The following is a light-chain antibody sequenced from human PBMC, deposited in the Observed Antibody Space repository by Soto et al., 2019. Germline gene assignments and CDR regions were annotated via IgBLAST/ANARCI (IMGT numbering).Light chain of an antibody. J-gene: IGKJ1*01. Sequence: IMMTQSPASLSVSPGERATLSCRASQNIYSNIAWYQQRPGQAPRLLIYRASTRATGVPARFSGSGSGTEFTLTISSLQSDDFAVYSCLQYHNLWAFGQGTKVEIK. CDR2: RAS. CDR3: LQYHNLWA. V-gene: IGKV3-15*01. CDR1: QNIYSN.